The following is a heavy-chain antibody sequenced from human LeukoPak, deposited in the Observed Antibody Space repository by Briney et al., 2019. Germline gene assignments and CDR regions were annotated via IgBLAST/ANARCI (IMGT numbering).Heavy chain of an antibody. D-gene: IGHD6-13*01. CDR3: ARLYSSSLGRVFDY. V-gene: IGHV4-34*01. Sequence: SETLSLTCAVYGGSFSGYYWSWIRQPPGKGLEWIGGINHSGSTNYNPSLKSRVTISVDTSKNQFSLKLSSVTAADTAVYYCARLYSSSLGRVFDYWGQGTLVTVSS. CDR1: GGSFSGYY. CDR2: INHSGST. J-gene: IGHJ4*02.